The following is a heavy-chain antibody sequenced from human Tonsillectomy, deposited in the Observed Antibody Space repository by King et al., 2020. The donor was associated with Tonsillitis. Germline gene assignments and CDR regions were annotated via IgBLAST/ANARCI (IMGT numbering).Heavy chain of an antibody. CDR3: ATAGQWLVQAFGI. CDR1: GFTFSDYY. CDR2: ISSSSSNT. J-gene: IGHJ3*02. D-gene: IGHD6-19*01. V-gene: IGHV3-11*05. Sequence: VQLVQSGGGLVKPGGSLRLSCAASGFTFSDYYMSWIRQAPGKGLEWVSYISSSSSNTNYADSVKGRFTISRDNAKNSLYLQMNSLRVEDTAVYYCATAGQWLVQAFGIWGQGTMVTVSS.